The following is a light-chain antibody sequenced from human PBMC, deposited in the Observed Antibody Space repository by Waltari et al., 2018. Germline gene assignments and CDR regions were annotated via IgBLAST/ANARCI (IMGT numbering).Light chain of an antibody. J-gene: IGLJ2*01. Sequence: QSALTQPASVSGSPGQSITISCTGPSRDVGPYNHFSLYQQHPGKAPKPMIFHVMIRPSGVSNRFSGSKSGNTASLTISGLQAEDEADYYCSSYISSSTLELFGGGTSLTVL. CDR2: HVM. V-gene: IGLV2-14*03. CDR1: SRDVGPYNH. CDR3: SSYISSSTLEL.